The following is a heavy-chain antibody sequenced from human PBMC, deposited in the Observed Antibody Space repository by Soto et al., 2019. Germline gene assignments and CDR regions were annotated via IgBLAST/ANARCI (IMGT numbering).Heavy chain of an antibody. Sequence: GGSLRLSCAASGFTFSSYSMSWVRQAPGKGLEWVSAITGSGGSTYYADSVKGRFTISRDNSKNTLYLQMNSLRAEDTAVYYCAKEGDLIRHSPGRCFDYWGQGTLVTVSS. CDR3: AKEGDLIRHSPGRCFDY. D-gene: IGHD3-3*01. J-gene: IGHJ4*02. CDR2: ITGSGGST. V-gene: IGHV3-23*01. CDR1: GFTFSSYS.